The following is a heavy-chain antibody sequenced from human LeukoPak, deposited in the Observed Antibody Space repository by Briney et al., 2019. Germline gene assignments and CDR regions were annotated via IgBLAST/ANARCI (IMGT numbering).Heavy chain of an antibody. Sequence: SETLSLTCTVSGGSISSYYWSWIRQPPGKGLEWIGYIYYSGSTNYNPSLKSRVTISVDTSKNQLSLKLSSVTAADTAVYYCARGIAAAVNYFDYWGQGTLVTVSS. CDR2: IYYSGST. J-gene: IGHJ4*02. CDR1: GGSISSYY. D-gene: IGHD6-13*01. V-gene: IGHV4-59*01. CDR3: ARGIAAAVNYFDY.